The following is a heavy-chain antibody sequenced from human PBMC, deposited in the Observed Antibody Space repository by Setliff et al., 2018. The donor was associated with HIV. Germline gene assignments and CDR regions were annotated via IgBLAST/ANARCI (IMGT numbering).Heavy chain of an antibody. CDR3: ARGVNFDY. V-gene: IGHV4-4*07. CDR2: IHTTGST. J-gene: IGHJ4*02. D-gene: IGHD3-3*01. Sequence: PSETLSLTCTVSGGSISSHYWSWIRLPAGKGLEWIGQIHTTGSTNYNPSLTSRVTISADTSRNQFSLKLTSVTAADTAIYYCARGVNFDYWGQGTQVTVSS. CDR1: GGSISSHY.